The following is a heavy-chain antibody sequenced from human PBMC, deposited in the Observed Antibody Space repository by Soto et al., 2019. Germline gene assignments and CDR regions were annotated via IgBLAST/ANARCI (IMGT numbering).Heavy chain of an antibody. D-gene: IGHD6-19*01. CDR2: IYYSGST. CDR3: AREIAVAGTGWFDP. Sequence: QVQLQESGPGLVKPSQTLSLTCTVSGGSISSGGYYWSWIRQHPGKGLEWIGYIYYSGSTYYNPSLKSRITISVDTSKNQFSLKLSSVTAADTAVYYCAREIAVAGTGWFDPWGQGTLVTVSS. V-gene: IGHV4-31*03. CDR1: GGSISSGGYY. J-gene: IGHJ5*02.